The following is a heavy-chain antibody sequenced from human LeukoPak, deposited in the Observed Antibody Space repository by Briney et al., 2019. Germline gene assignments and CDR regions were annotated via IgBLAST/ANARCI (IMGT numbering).Heavy chain of an antibody. D-gene: IGHD4-17*01. J-gene: IGHJ4*02. CDR3: AREGDYGDYVGY. Sequence: SETLSLTCTVSGYSISSGYYWGWIRQPPGKGLEWIGSIYHSGSTYYNPSLKSRVTISVDTSKNQFSLKLSSVTAADTAVYYCAREGDYGDYVGYWGQGTLVTVSS. V-gene: IGHV4-38-2*02. CDR2: IYHSGST. CDR1: GYSISSGYY.